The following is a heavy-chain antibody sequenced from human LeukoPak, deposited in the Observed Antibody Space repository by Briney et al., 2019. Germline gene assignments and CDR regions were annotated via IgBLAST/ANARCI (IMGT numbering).Heavy chain of an antibody. CDR2: IPDGSSNT. CDR3: AKWLRVATTYFDY. V-gene: IGHV3-23*01. Sequence: GGSLRLSCAASGFTFSSYAMSWVRQTPGKGLEWVSTIPDGSSNTYYAVSVKGRFTISRDNSKNTLYLQMNSLGAEDTAVYYCAKWLRVATTYFDYWGQGTLVTVSS. D-gene: IGHD5-24*01. J-gene: IGHJ4*02. CDR1: GFTFSSYA.